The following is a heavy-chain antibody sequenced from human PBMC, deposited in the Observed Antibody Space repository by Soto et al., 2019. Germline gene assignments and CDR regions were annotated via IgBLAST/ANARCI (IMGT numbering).Heavy chain of an antibody. J-gene: IGHJ4*02. CDR2: TYYRSKWYN. CDR1: GDSVSTNSAT. Sequence: SQTLSLTCAISGDSVSTNSATWNWIRQSPSGGLEWLGRTYYRSKWYNDYAVSVRSRITINPDTSKNQVSLQLNSVTPEDTAVYYCARLIRNSWLDYWGQGTLVTVSS. CDR3: ARLIRNSWLDY. D-gene: IGHD6-13*01. V-gene: IGHV6-1*01.